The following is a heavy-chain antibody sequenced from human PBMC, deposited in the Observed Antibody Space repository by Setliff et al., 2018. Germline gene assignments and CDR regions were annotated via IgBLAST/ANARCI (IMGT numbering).Heavy chain of an antibody. CDR2: ISTTGTTI. Sequence: GGSLRLSCATSGFVFSRYSFNWVRQAPGKGLEWVSYISTTGTTIYADSVKGRFTISRDNDKNLLYLQMNSLRAEDTAVYYCAMILPYHGMDVWGQGTTVTVSS. D-gene: IGHD2-15*01. V-gene: IGHV3-48*01. CDR1: GFVFSRYS. CDR3: AMILPYHGMDV. J-gene: IGHJ6*02.